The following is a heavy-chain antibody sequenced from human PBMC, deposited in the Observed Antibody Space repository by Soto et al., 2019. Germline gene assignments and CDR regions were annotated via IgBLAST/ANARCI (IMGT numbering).Heavy chain of an antibody. V-gene: IGHV1-69*01. CDR2: IIPIFGTA. CDR3: ASRYYYDNSWYYGRDV. D-gene: IGHD3-22*01. CDR1: GGTFSSYA. J-gene: IGHJ6*02. Sequence: QVQLVQSGAEVKKPGSSVKVSCKASGGTFSSYAISWVRQAPGQGLEWMGGIIPIFGTANYAQQFQGRVTITAVGSRATAFMERSSMRSEDTAVYFWASRYYYDNSWYYGRDVWGQGTTITVS.